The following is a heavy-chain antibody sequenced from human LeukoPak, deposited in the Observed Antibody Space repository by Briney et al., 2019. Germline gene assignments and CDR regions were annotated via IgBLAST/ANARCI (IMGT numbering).Heavy chain of an antibody. CDR1: GYTFTGYY. D-gene: IGHD5-18*01. CDR3: ARAGTNSQAAMDHVIHY. CDR2: INPHSGGT. Sequence: ASVKVSCKASGYTFTGYYMHWVRQAPGQGLEWMGWINPHSGGTSYAHKFQGRVTMTRDTSISTAYMELSRLRSDDTAVYHCARAGTNSQAAMDHVIHYWRQGTLVTVSS. V-gene: IGHV1-2*02. J-gene: IGHJ4*02.